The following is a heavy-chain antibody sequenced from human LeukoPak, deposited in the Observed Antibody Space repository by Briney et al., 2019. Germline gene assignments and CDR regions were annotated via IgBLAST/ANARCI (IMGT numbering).Heavy chain of an antibody. CDR1: GGSVSSGTYY. Sequence: SETLSLTCTVSGGSVSSGTYYWTWIRQPPGKGLEWIGYIHYSGSSNHNPSLKSRVTISVDTSNNQFSLRLTSVTAADTAVYYCARSRGGAYFDYWGQGTLVTVSS. V-gene: IGHV4-61*01. CDR2: IHYSGSS. D-gene: IGHD2-21*01. J-gene: IGHJ4*02. CDR3: ARSRGGAYFDY.